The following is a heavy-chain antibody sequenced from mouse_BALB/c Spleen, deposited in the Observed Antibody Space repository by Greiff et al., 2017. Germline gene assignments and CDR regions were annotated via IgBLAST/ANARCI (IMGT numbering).Heavy chain of an antibody. CDR1: GFTFSSYT. J-gene: IGHJ4*01. CDR3: ARELRDYAMDY. D-gene: IGHD1-3*01. Sequence: EVMLVESGGGLVKPGGSLKLSCAASGFTFSSYTMSWVRQTPEKRLEWVATISSGGGNTYYPDSVKGRFTISRDNAKNNLYLQMSSLRSEDTALYYCARELRDYAMDYWGQGTSVTVSS. V-gene: IGHV5-9*03. CDR2: ISSGGGNT.